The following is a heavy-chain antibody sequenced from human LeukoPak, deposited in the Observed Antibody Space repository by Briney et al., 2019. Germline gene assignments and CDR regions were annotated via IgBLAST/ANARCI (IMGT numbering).Heavy chain of an antibody. J-gene: IGHJ4*02. Sequence: GGSLRLSCAASGFTFSSYAMHWVRQAPGKGLEWVAVISYDGSNKYYADSVKGRFTISRDNSKNTLYLQMNSLRAVDTAVYYCARDLFGYHDYWGQGTLVTVSS. CDR3: ARDLFGYHDY. CDR1: GFTFSSYA. D-gene: IGHD5-18*01. V-gene: IGHV3-30*01. CDR2: ISYDGSNK.